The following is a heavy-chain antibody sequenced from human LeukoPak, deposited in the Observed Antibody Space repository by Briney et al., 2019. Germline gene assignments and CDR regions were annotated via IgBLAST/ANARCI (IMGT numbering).Heavy chain of an antibody. D-gene: IGHD2-2*01. CDR2: VSGSGGIT. CDR3: AKVGCSSSSCSRSYQYMDV. V-gene: IGHV3-23*01. Sequence: PGGSLRLSCAASGFTFSSYAMKWVRQAPGKELEWVSSVSGSGGITYYADSVKGRFTISKDKSKNTLYLQMTSLRAEDTAVYYCAKVGCSSSSCSRSYQYMDVWGKGTTVTVSS. J-gene: IGHJ6*03. CDR1: GFTFSSYA.